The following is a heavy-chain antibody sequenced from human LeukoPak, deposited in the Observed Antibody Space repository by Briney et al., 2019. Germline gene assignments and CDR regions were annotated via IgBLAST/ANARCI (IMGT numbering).Heavy chain of an antibody. Sequence: PGGSLRLSCAASGFTFSSYWMSWVRQAPGKGLEWVANIKQDGSEKYYVDSVKGRFTISRDNSKNTLYLQMNSLRAEDTAVYYCAREGFKWGYSGYDYDYWGQGTLVTVSS. CDR2: IKQDGSEK. CDR3: AREGFKWGYSGYDYDY. V-gene: IGHV3-7*01. D-gene: IGHD5-12*01. CDR1: GFTFSSYW. J-gene: IGHJ4*02.